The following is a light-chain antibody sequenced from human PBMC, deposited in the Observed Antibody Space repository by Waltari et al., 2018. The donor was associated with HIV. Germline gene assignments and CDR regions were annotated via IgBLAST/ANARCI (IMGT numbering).Light chain of an antibody. CDR2: HVS. V-gene: IGLV2-14*03. CDR1: SSDVGGYNY. J-gene: IGLJ2*01. Sequence: SSDVGGYNYVSWYQQHPGKAPKLMIYHVSNRPSGVSNRFSGSKSGNTASLTISGLQAEDEADYYCTSYTSSNTLVIFGGGTKLTVL. CDR3: TSYTSSNTLVI.